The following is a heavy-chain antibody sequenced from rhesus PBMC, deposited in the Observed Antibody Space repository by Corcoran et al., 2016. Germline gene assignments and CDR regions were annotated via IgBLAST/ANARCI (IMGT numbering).Heavy chain of an antibody. Sequence: QVQLQESGPGVVKPSETLSLTCAVSGGSISSGYDWSWIRQPPGKGLEWFGYIYGSSGSTKYRPSLKNRCTISKDASKNQCSLKLSAVTAADTAVYYCAREWGNGNYGLDSWGQGVVVTVSS. J-gene: IGHJ6*01. CDR1: GGSISSGYD. CDR2: IYGSSGST. CDR3: AREWGNGNYGLDS. V-gene: IGHV4-76*01. D-gene: IGHD1-14*01.